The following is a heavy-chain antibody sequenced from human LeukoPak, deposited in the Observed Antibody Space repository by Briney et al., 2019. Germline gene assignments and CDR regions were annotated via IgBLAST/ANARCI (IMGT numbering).Heavy chain of an antibody. V-gene: IGHV1-18*01. Sequence: ASVKVSCKASGYTFTSYGISWVRQAPGQGLEWMGWISAYNGNTNYAQKLQGRVTMTTDTSTSTAYMELRSLRSDDTAVYYCARSIAARGYDAFDIWGQGTMVTVSS. J-gene: IGHJ3*02. CDR1: GYTFTSYG. D-gene: IGHD6-6*01. CDR3: ARSIAARGYDAFDI. CDR2: ISAYNGNT.